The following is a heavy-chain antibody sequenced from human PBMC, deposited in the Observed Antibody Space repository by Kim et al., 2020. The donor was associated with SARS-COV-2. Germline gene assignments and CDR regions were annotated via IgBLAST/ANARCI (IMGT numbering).Heavy chain of an antibody. CDR2: IYPGDSDT. Sequence: GESLKISCKGSGYSFTSYWIGWVRQMPGKGLEWMGIIYPGDSDTRYSPSFQGQVTISADKSISTAYLQWSSLKASDTAMYYCARGYYYSSGYYLGYYYYGMDVWGQETTVTVSS. D-gene: IGHD3-22*01. CDR3: ARGYYYSSGYYLGYYYYGMDV. V-gene: IGHV5-51*01. J-gene: IGHJ6*02. CDR1: GYSFTSYW.